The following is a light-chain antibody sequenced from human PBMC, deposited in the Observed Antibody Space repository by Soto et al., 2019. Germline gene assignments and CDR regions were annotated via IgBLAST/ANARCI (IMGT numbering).Light chain of an antibody. V-gene: IGKV3-20*01. CDR3: QLYGSLPLP. J-gene: IGKJ4*01. Sequence: VSLSTRERATLSCRASQSVSSSYLAWYQQKPGQAPRLLIYGASSRATGIPDRFSGSGSGTDFTLTIIRLEPEDFAVYYCQLYGSLPLPFGGGTK. CDR1: QSVSSSY. CDR2: GAS.